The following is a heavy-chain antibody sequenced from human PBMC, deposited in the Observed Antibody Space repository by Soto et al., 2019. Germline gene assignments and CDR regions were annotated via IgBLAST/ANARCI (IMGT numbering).Heavy chain of an antibody. CDR3: ARSQGSSSSLDTYYYSYYGMDV. J-gene: IGHJ6*02. CDR2: VIPIFGTP. Sequence: QVPLVQSGAEVKKPGSSVKVSCKAPGGTFSTYAISWVRQAPGPGLEWMGGVIPIFGTPKYAQKFQGRVPITADESTSTGYMELRSLRSEDTAVYYCARSQGSSSSLDTYYYSYYGMDVWGQGNRVTVTS. V-gene: IGHV1-69*01. CDR1: GGTFSTYA. D-gene: IGHD2-2*01.